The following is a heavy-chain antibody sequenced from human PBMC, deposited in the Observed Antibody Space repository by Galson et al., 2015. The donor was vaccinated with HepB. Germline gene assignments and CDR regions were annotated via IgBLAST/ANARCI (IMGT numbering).Heavy chain of an antibody. Sequence: SVKVSCKASGSTFTSYGFSWVRQAPGQGLEWMGWISTYNGHTDYAQKFQGRVTMTTDTSTSTAYMELRSLRSDDTAVYYCARDLLTAAADSWGLGTLVTVSS. V-gene: IGHV1-18*04. D-gene: IGHD6-13*01. CDR2: ISTYNGHT. J-gene: IGHJ4*02. CDR1: GSTFTSYG. CDR3: ARDLLTAAADS.